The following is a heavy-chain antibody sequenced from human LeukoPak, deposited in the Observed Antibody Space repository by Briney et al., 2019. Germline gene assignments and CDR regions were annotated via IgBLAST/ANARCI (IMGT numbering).Heavy chain of an antibody. CDR2: IRFEGTEK. J-gene: IGHJ5*02. CDR1: GFTFSDYG. D-gene: IGHD3-10*01. Sequence: GGSLTLSCAASGFTFSDYGMHWVRQSPGKGLEWVAFIRFEGTEKYYADSVRGRFTIPRDNSKNTLYLDMNSLRGDDTAVYYCAKDLMRDRWFGESWGQGTLVTVSS. CDR3: AKDLMRDRWFGES. V-gene: IGHV3-30*02.